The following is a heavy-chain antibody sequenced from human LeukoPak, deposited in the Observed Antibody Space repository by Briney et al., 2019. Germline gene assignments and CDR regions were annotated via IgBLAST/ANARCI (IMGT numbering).Heavy chain of an antibody. D-gene: IGHD3-22*01. Sequence: SETLSLTCTVSGGSISSSSYYWSWIRQPPGKGLEWIGYIYYSGSTNYNPSLKSRVTISVDTSKNQFSLKLSSVTAADTAVYYCARGKGLFPLIWGQGTLVTVSS. CDR3: ARGKGLFPLI. J-gene: IGHJ4*02. CDR2: IYYSGST. V-gene: IGHV4-61*01. CDR1: GGSISSSSYY.